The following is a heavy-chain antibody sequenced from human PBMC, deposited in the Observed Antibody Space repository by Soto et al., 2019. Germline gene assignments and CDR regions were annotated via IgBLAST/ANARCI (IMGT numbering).Heavy chain of an antibody. J-gene: IGHJ6*02. D-gene: IGHD1-1*01. V-gene: IGHV4-31*03. CDR3: ARGSTMTLYGLDV. CDR2: IYYSGNT. Sequence: SETLSLTCTVSDDSIRTGGYYWSWIRHHPGKGLEWLGYIYYSGNTYYNPSLQSRVLISIDMSRNHFSLKLNSVTAADAAVYYCARGSTMTLYGLDVWGQGTTVTASS. CDR1: DDSIRTGGYY.